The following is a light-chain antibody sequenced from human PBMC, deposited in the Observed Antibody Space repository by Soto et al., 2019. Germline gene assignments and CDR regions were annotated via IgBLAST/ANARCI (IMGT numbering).Light chain of an antibody. V-gene: IGLV2-23*01. CDR2: DGS. CDR1: SSDVGSYNL. J-gene: IGLJ1*01. CDR3: CSCGGSSTFV. Sequence: QSVLTQPASVSGSPGQSITISCTGTSSDVGSYNLVSWYQQHPGKAPKLMIYDGSKRPSGVSNRVSGSKSCNTASLTISGLQGEDESYYYCCSCGGSSTFVFGTGTKVTVL.